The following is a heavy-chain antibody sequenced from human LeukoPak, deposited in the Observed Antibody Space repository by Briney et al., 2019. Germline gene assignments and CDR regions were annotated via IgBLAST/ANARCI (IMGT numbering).Heavy chain of an antibody. Sequence: SVKVSCKASGYTFTGYYMHWVRQAPGQGLEWMGGIIPIFGTANYAQKFQGRVTITADESTSTAYMELSSLRSEDTAVYYCARSTERNNWFDPWGQGTLVTVSS. CDR3: ARSTERNNWFDP. V-gene: IGHV1-69*13. CDR1: GYTFTGYY. D-gene: IGHD4-11*01. J-gene: IGHJ5*02. CDR2: IIPIFGTA.